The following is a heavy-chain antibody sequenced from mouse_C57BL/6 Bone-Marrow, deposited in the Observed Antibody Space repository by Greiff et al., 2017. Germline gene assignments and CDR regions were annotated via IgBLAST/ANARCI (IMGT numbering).Heavy chain of an antibody. D-gene: IGHD2-3*01. CDR3: ATPYDGYFPWFAY. Sequence: QVQLQQSGPGLVQPSQSLSITCTVSGFSLTSYGVHWVRQSPGKGLEWLGVIWSGGSTDYNAAFISRLSISKDNSKSQVFFKMNSLQADDTAIYYCATPYDGYFPWFAYWGQGTLVTVSA. J-gene: IGHJ3*01. CDR2: IWSGGST. V-gene: IGHV2-2*01. CDR1: GFSLTSYG.